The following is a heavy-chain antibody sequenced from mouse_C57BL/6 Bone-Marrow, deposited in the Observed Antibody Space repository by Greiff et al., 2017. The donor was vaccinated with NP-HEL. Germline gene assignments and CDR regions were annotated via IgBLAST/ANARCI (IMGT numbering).Heavy chain of an antibody. V-gene: IGHV2-6-1*01. Sequence: QVHVKQSGPGLVAPSQSLSITCTVSGFSLTSYGVHWVRQPPGKGLEWLVVIWSDGSTTYNSALKSRLSISKDNSKSQVFLKMNSLQTDDTAMYYCARHDGGGAFAYWGQGTLVTVSA. CDR3: ARHDGGGAFAY. CDR1: GFSLTSYG. J-gene: IGHJ3*01. D-gene: IGHD1-1*02. CDR2: IWSDGST.